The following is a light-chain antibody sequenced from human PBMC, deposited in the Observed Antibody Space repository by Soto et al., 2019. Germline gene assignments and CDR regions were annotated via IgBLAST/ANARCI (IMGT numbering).Light chain of an antibody. V-gene: IGLV3-21*02. J-gene: IGLJ2*01. CDR2: DDR. CDR3: QLWDSNSDHVV. CDR1: NIGRKS. Sequence: SYELTQPPSVXXXPGQTARITCGGTNIGRKSVHWYQQKPGQAPVVVVYDDRDRPSGIPERFSGSNSGNTAALTISRVEAGDEADYYCQLWDSNSDHVVFGGGTKLTVL.